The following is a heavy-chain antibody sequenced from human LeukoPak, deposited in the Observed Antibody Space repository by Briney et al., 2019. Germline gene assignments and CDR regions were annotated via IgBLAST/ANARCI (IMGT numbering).Heavy chain of an antibody. CDR3: ARDKIHLGDY. CDR2: INPSGGST. V-gene: IGHV1-46*01. D-gene: IGHD5-18*01. CDR1: GYIFTNCY. J-gene: IGHJ4*02. Sequence: ASVKVSCKASGYIFTNCYMHWVRQAPGQGLEWMGIINPSGGSTNYAQKFQGRVTLTRDTSTSTVYMELNSLRSDDTAVYYCARDKIHLGDYWGQGTLVTVSS.